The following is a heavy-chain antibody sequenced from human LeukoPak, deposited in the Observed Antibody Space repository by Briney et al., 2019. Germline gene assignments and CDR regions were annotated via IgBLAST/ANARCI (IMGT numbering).Heavy chain of an antibody. D-gene: IGHD3-10*01. J-gene: IGHJ4*02. V-gene: IGHV4-39*01. CDR3: VYYYGSGSVEY. CDR1: GGSITSSNYY. CDR2: FYYSGST. Sequence: SETLSLTCTVSGGSITSSNYYWGWIRQPPGKGLEWIGSFYYSGSTNYNPSLKSRVTISVDTPKNQFSLKLSSVTAADTAVYYRVYYYGSGSVEYWGQGTLVTVSS.